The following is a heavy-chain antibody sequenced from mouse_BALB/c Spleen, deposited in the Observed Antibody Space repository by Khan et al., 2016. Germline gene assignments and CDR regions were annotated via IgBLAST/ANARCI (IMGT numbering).Heavy chain of an antibody. CDR2: INPNTGYT. V-gene: IGHV1-7*01. CDR3: ARWSYYYGSSYGWFAY. J-gene: IGHJ3*01. Sequence: QVPLQQSGAELAKPGASVKMSCKATGYTFTDYWMHWIKQRPGQGLEWIGYINPNTGYTEYNQKFKDKATLTADKSSSTAYMQLSSLTSEDSVVYYCARWSYYYGSSYGWFAYWGQGTLVTVSA. CDR1: GYTFTDYW. D-gene: IGHD1-1*01.